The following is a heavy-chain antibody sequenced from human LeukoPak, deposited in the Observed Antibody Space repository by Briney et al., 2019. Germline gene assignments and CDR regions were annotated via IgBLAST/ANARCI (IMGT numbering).Heavy chain of an antibody. Sequence: PGGSLRLSCAASGFTFSSYSMNWVRQAPGKGLEWVSSISSSSSYIYYADSVKGRFTISRDNAKNSLYLQMNSLRAEDTAVYYCARSGGREDYFDYWGQGTLVTVSS. J-gene: IGHJ4*02. V-gene: IGHV3-21*04. CDR2: ISSSSSYI. D-gene: IGHD1-14*01. CDR3: ARSGGREDYFDY. CDR1: GFTFSSYS.